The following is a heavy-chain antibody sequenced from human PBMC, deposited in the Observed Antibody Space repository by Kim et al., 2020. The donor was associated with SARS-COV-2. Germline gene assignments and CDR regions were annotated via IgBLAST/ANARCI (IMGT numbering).Heavy chain of an antibody. J-gene: IGHJ2*01. CDR1: GGSCSGYY. CDR3: ARRLSNTSGWGSHYCDL. D-gene: IGHD3-10*01. Sequence: SETLSLTCAVYGGSCSGYYWSWIRQPPGKGLEWIGEINHSGRTNYNPSLKRRVTISVDTSKNQFSLKLTSVTAADTAVYFCARRLSNTSGWGSHYCDLWG. CDR2: INHSGRT. V-gene: IGHV4-34*01.